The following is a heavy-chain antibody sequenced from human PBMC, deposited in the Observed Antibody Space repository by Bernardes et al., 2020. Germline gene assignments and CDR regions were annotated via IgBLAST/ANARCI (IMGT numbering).Heavy chain of an antibody. D-gene: IGHD7-27*01. V-gene: IGHV4-39*01. J-gene: IGHJ4*02. CDR1: GGSISSSRYY. CDR2: IYHSGNT. Sequence: SDTLSLTCNVSGGSISSSRYYWAWIPQPPGRGLEWIGTIYHSGNTLYNSSLEHRVTISLDTSATQISLKLSSVTAADTSLYYCARQAEAVSLGYWGQGILVTGSS. CDR3: ARQAEAVSLGY.